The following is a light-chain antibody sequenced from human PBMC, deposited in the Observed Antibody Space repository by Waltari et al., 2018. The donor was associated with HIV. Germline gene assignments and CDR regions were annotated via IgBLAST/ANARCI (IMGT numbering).Light chain of an antibody. J-gene: IGKJ2*01. CDR2: DAS. CDR1: QSVSSS. CDR3: QHYGSSPPMYT. V-gene: IGKV3-11*01. Sequence: EIVLTQSPATLSLSPGDRATLSCRASQSVSSSLAWYQQKPGQAPRLLIYDASGRTTGLPARFSGSGSGTDFTLTISSLEPEDFAVYFCQHYGSSPPMYTFGQGTKLEIK.